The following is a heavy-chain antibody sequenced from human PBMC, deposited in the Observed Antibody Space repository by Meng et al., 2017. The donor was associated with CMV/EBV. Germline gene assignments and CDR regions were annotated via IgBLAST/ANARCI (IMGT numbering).Heavy chain of an antibody. Sequence: GESLKISCAASGFTFSSYWMHWVRQAPGKGLVWVSRINSDRSSTSYADSVKGRFTISRDNAKNTLYLQMDSLRVEDSAVYYCARDHHLMYYYDTSGYYPWGRGTLVTVSS. CDR3: ARDHHLMYYYDTSGYYP. CDR1: GFTFSSYW. CDR2: INSDRSST. J-gene: IGHJ5*02. D-gene: IGHD3-22*01. V-gene: IGHV3-74*01.